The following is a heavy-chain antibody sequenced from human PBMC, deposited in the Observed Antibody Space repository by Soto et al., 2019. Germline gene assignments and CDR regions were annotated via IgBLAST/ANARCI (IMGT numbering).Heavy chain of an antibody. D-gene: IGHD3-16*02. CDR1: GFTFSSYA. V-gene: IGHV3-30-3*01. CDR3: ARDSPLYVWGSYRGDAFDI. Sequence: QVQLVESGGGVVQPGRSLRLSCAASGFTFSSYAMHWVRQAPGKGLEWVAVISYDGSNKYYADSVKGRFTISRDNSKNTLYLQMNSLRADDTAVYYCARDSPLYVWGSYRGDAFDIWGQGTMVTVSS. CDR2: ISYDGSNK. J-gene: IGHJ3*02.